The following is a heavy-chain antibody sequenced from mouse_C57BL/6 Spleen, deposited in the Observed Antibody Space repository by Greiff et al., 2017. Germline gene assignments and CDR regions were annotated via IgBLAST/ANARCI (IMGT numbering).Heavy chain of an antibody. Sequence: VQLVESGPGLVAPSQSLSITCTVSGFSLTSYAISWVRQPPGKGLEWLGVIWTGGGTNYNSALKSRLSISKDNSKSKVFLKMSRLQTEDTARDYCARGGDDDGNFGYWGQGTTLTVSS. J-gene: IGHJ2*01. V-gene: IGHV2-9-1*01. CDR3: ARGGDDDGNFGY. D-gene: IGHD2-1*01. CDR2: IWTGGGT. CDR1: GFSLTSYA.